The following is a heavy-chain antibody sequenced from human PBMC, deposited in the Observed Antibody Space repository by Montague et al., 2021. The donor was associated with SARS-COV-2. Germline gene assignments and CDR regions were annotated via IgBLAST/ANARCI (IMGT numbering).Heavy chain of an antibody. CDR3: ARVEGMIGGITHFDY. V-gene: IGHV4-59*01. J-gene: IGHJ4*02. CDR1: GASMKSYY. Sequence: SETLSLTCSVSGASMKSYYWTWVRQSPGKGLQWIGYTYYSGSTSYDPSRQGRLTMTVDTSKNQFTLRLMSVTAADSAVYYCARVEGMIGGITHFDYWGQGLPVTVSS. CDR2: TYYSGST. D-gene: IGHD2-21*01.